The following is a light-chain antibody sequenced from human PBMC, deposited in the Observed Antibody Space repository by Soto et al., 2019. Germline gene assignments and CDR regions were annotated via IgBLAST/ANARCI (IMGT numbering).Light chain of an antibody. V-gene: IGLV2-14*01. CDR2: NVS. CDR3: SSYTGSSAVV. Sequence: QSVLTQPASVSGSPGQSITISCTGTSSDVGGYNYVSWYQQHPGKAPKLMIYNVSNRPSGVSNRFSGSKSGNTASLTTSGLQAEDEADYYCSSYTGSSAVVFGGGTKLTVL. CDR1: SSDVGGYNY. J-gene: IGLJ2*01.